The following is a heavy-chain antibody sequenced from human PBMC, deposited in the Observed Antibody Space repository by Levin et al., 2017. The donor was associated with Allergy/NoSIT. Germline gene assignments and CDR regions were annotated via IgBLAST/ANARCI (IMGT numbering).Heavy chain of an antibody. D-gene: IGHD1-1*01. V-gene: IGHV4-59*01. CDR2: LFDSGTT. CDR1: GGSISSYS. J-gene: IGHJ4*02. Sequence: SETLSLTCTVSGGSISSYSWSWIRQPPGKGLEWIGYLFDSGTTDYNPSLKSRVTISVEKSKNQLSLKVTSVTAADTAVYYCATLDLGGVFDYWGQGSLVTVSS. CDR3: ATLDLGGVFDY.